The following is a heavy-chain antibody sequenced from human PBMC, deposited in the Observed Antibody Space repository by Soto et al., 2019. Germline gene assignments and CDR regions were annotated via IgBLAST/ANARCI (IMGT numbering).Heavy chain of an antibody. CDR2: LHYSGTS. D-gene: IGHD6-19*01. V-gene: IGHV4-39*01. Sequence: QLQLQESGPGLVKPSETLSLTCTVSGGSISSRSYFWGWIRQPPGRGLEWIGSLHYSGTSHYNPSLKTRNTISFETSENQFSLKLTSVTAADTAVYFCARRTTAGAQQPFDYWGRGTLVTVSS. J-gene: IGHJ4*02. CDR1: GGSISSRSYF. CDR3: ARRTTAGAQQPFDY.